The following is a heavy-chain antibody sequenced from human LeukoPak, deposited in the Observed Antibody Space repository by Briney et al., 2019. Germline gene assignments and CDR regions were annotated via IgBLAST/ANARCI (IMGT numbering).Heavy chain of an antibody. J-gene: IGHJ4*02. Sequence: PGRSLRLSCAASGFTFSSYGMHWVRQVPGKGLEWVAVISYDGINKYYADSVKGRFTISRDNSKNTLYLQMNSLRTEDTAVYYCAKESYYDILTGSYYFDYWGQGTLVTVSS. CDR2: ISYDGINK. V-gene: IGHV3-30*18. D-gene: IGHD3-9*01. CDR3: AKESYYDILTGSYYFDY. CDR1: GFTFSSYG.